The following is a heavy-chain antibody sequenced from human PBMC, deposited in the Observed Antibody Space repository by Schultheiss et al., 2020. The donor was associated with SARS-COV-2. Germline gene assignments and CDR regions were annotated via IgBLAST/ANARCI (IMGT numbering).Heavy chain of an antibody. V-gene: IGHV4-31*03. J-gene: IGHJ6*02. D-gene: IGHD3-10*01. Sequence: LRLSCTVSGGSISSYYWSWIRQHPGKGLEWIGYIYYSGSTYYNPSLKSRVTISVDTSKNQFSLKLSSVTAADTAVYYCARGRGGYYDYYGMDVWGQGTTVTVSS. CDR1: GGSISSYY. CDR3: ARGRGGYYDYYGMDV. CDR2: IYYSGST.